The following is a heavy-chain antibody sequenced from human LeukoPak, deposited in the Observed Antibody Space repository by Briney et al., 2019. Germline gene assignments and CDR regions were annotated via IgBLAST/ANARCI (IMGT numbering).Heavy chain of an antibody. D-gene: IGHD3-22*01. J-gene: IGHJ4*02. Sequence: PVASVTVSCKASGYTLTDYYMHWVRQAPGQGLEWMGRINPNSGGTNYAQKFQGRVTMTRDTSISTVYMELSRLRSDDTAVYYCARVGYYESSGYYEYWGQGTLVTVSS. CDR3: ARVGYYESSGYYEY. V-gene: IGHV1-2*06. CDR2: INPNSGGT. CDR1: GYTLTDYY.